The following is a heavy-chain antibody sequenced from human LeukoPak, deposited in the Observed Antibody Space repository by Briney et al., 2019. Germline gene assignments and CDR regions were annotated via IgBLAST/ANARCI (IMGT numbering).Heavy chain of an antibody. CDR1: GGSISSGGYY. Sequence: SETLSLTCTVSGGSISSGGYYWSWIRQPPGKGLEWIGYIYYSGSTNYNPSLKSRVTISVDTSKNQFSLKLSSVTAADTAVYYCARGRGGDYVLDYWGQGTLVTVFS. V-gene: IGHV4-61*08. CDR3: ARGRGGDYVLDY. J-gene: IGHJ4*02. CDR2: IYYSGST. D-gene: IGHD4-17*01.